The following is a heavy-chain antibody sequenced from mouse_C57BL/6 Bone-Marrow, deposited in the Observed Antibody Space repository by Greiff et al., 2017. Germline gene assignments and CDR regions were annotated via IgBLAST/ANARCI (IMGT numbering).Heavy chain of an antibody. D-gene: IGHD3-2*02. CDR2: INPSTGGT. J-gene: IGHJ2*01. CDR1: GYSFTGYY. Sequence: EVKLQESGPELVKPGASVKISCKASGYSFTGYYMNWVKQSPEKSLEWIGEINPSTGGTTYNQKFKAKATLTVDKSSSTAYMQLKSLTSEDSAVYYCARGGLRPFDYGCQGTTLTVSS. V-gene: IGHV1-42*01. CDR3: ARGGLRPFDY.